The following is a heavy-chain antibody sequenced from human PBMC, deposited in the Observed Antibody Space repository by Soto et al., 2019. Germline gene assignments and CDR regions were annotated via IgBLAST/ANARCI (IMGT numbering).Heavy chain of an antibody. V-gene: IGHV4-39*01. CDR3: ARHNGPLYVGYYYDMDV. CDR2: IYYSGYT. J-gene: IGHJ6*02. D-gene: IGHD3-16*01. CDR1: GGSISTSRYY. Sequence: SETLSLTYTVSGGSISTSRYYWGWIRQPPGKGLEWIGSIYYSGYTYYNPSLKSRVTISVDTSKNQFSLKLSSVTAADTAVYYCARHNGPLYVGYYYDMDVWGQGTTVT.